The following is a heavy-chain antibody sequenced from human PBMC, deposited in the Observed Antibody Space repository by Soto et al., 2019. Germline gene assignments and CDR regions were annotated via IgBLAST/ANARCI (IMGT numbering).Heavy chain of an antibody. CDR1: GDTFSSYA. CDR3: ARSDSSGYYLAGGY. Sequence: SVKVSCTTSGDTFSSYAISWVRQAPGQGLEWMGGIVPLFRTTNYAQKFQGRVTITADTSTYTVYMELSGLRSGDTAVYYCARSDSSGYYLAGGYWGQGTLVTVSS. CDR2: IVPLFRTT. V-gene: IGHV1-69*06. J-gene: IGHJ4*02. D-gene: IGHD3-22*01.